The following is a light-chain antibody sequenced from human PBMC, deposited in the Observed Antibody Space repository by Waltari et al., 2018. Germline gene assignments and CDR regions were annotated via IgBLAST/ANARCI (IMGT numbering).Light chain of an antibody. CDR3: QSYDSSLSGSV. Sequence: QSGLTQPPSVSGAPGQRVTISCPGSSSNIGAGYVVPWYQLLPGTAPKLLIYGNSNRPSGVPDRFSGSKSGTSASLAITGLQAEDEADYYCQSYDSSLSGSVFGGGTKLTVL. CDR2: GNS. J-gene: IGLJ2*01. CDR1: SSNIGAGYV. V-gene: IGLV1-40*01.